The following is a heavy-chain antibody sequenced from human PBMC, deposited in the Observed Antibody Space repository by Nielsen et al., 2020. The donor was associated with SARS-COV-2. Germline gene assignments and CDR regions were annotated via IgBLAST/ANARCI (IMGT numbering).Heavy chain of an antibody. V-gene: IGHV3-30*18. CDR2: ISYDGSNK. CDR1: GFTFSSYG. J-gene: IGHJ3*02. D-gene: IGHD1-26*01. CDR3: AKPDSGSYRGAFDI. Sequence: GGSLRLSCAASGFTFSSYGMHWVRQAPGKGLEWVAVISYDGSNKYYADSVKGQFTISRDNSKNTLYLQMNSLRAEDTAVYYCAKPDSGSYRGAFDIWGQGTMVTVSS.